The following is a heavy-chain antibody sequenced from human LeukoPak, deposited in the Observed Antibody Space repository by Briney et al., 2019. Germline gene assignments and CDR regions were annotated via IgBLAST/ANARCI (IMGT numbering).Heavy chain of an antibody. Sequence: PSQTLSLTCAVSGGSISSGDYSWSWIRQPPGKGLEWIGYLFQSGSTYYNPSLKSRVTISVDRSKNQFSLKLSSVTAADTAVYYCARVGSDWNDVRYNWFDPWGQGTLVTVSS. D-gene: IGHD1-1*01. CDR3: ARVGSDWNDVRYNWFDP. CDR1: GGSISSGDYS. CDR2: LFQSGST. V-gene: IGHV4-30-2*01. J-gene: IGHJ5*02.